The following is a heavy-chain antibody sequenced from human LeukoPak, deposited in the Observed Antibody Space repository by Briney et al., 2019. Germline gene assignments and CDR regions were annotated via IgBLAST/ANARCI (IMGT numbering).Heavy chain of an antibody. CDR1: GFTFSSYW. Sequence: GGSLRLSCAASGFTFSSYWMSWVRQTPGKGLEWVANIKYDASEKDYLDSVKGRFTISRDNAKNSLYLQMNSLRAEDTALYYCAKDIEPAGLFLDYWGRGTLVTVSP. V-gene: IGHV3-7*04. J-gene: IGHJ4*02. D-gene: IGHD6-13*01. CDR2: IKYDASEK. CDR3: AKDIEPAGLFLDY.